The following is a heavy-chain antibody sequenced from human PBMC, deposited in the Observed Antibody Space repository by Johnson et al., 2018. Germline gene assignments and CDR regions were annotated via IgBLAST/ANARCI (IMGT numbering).Heavy chain of an antibody. CDR3: ARDGMCNGQFCV. CDR2: IYSTGVT. CDR1: GFTVSNNY. D-gene: IGHD1-14*01. J-gene: IGHJ6*04. Sequence: VQLVESGGDLVQPGGSLRLSCAASGFTVSNNYMSWVRQAPGRGLELVSLIYSTGVTHYADSVKGRFTISRDNSKNTLYLQMNSLRTEDTAVYHCARDGMCNGQFCVWGKGTTVTVSS. V-gene: IGHV3-66*02.